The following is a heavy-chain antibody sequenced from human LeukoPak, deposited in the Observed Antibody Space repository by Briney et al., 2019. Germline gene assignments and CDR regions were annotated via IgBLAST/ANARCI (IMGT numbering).Heavy chain of an antibody. D-gene: IGHD3-22*01. Sequence: ASVKVSCKASGYTFTSYAIHWVRQAPGQRLEWMGWINAGNGNTKYSQKFQGRVTITRDTSASTVYKELSSLRSEDTAVYYCARPNYYDSSGYPNWFDPWGQGTLVTVSS. CDR2: INAGNGNT. CDR3: ARPNYYDSSGYPNWFDP. J-gene: IGHJ5*02. CDR1: GYTFTSYA. V-gene: IGHV1-3*01.